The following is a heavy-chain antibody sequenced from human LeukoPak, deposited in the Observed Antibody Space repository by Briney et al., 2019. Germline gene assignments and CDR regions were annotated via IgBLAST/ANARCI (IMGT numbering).Heavy chain of an antibody. CDR2: IIGDGGST. CDR1: EFTLDDYA. V-gene: IGHV3-43*02. D-gene: IGHD2-2*03. Sequence: GGSLSCSCQAPEFTLDDYAMHWFGQPPGKGRKWVSLIIGDGGSTYYADSVKGRFTISRDNSKNSLYLQMNSLRTEDTALYYCAKDLLDIVVVPAASLGMDVWGQGTTVTVSS. CDR3: AKDLLDIVVVPAASLGMDV. J-gene: IGHJ6*02.